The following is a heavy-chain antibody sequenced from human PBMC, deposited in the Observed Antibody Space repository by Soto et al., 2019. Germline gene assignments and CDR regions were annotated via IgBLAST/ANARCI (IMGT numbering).Heavy chain of an antibody. CDR1: GYTFTGYY. J-gene: IGHJ6*02. CDR2: INPNSGGT. D-gene: IGHD3-3*01. V-gene: IGHV1-2*04. Sequence: QVQLVQSGAEVKKPGASVKVSCKASGYTFTGYYMHWVRQAPGQGLEWVGWINPNSGGTNYAQKFQGWVTMTRDTSISTAYMELSRLTSDDTAGEYCARGGATSFGVVHYYYYGMDVWGQGTTVTVSS. CDR3: ARGGATSFGVVHYYYYGMDV.